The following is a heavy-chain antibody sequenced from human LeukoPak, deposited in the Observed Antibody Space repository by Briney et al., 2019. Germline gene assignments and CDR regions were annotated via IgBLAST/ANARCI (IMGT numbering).Heavy chain of an antibody. CDR2: ISGSGGST. J-gene: IGHJ4*02. V-gene: IGHV3-23*01. Sequence: GGSLRLPCAASGFTFSSYAMSWVRQAPGKGLEWVSAISGSGGSTYYADSVKGRFTISRDNAKNSLYLQMNSLRAEDTALYYCAKDTGYSYGPFDYWGQGTLVTVSS. CDR1: GFTFSSYA. CDR3: AKDTGYSYGPFDY. D-gene: IGHD5-18*01.